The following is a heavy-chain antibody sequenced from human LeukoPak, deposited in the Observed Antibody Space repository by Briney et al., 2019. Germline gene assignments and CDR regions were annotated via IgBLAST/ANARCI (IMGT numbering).Heavy chain of an antibody. D-gene: IGHD7-27*01. Sequence: SQTLSLTCAISGDSVSSSNTAWNWIRQSPSRGLEWLGRTYYRSKWYNNYAVSVKSRTTINPDTSKNQFSLQLNSVTPEDTAVYYCARGTWGSTYYFDYWGQGTLVTVSS. CDR3: ARGTWGSTYYFDY. J-gene: IGHJ4*02. V-gene: IGHV6-1*01. CDR2: TYYRSKWYN. CDR1: GDSVSSSNTA.